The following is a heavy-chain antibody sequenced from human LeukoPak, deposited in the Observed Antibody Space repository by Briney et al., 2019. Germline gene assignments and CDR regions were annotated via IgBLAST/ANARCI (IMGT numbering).Heavy chain of an antibody. CDR1: GFTFSSYG. CDR2: IQYDGSNE. V-gene: IGHV3-30*02. Sequence: PGGSLRLSCAASGFTFSSYGMHWVRQAPGKGLEWVAYIQYDGSNEQYADSVKGRFTISRDNSKNTLYLQMNSLRAEDTAVYYCARGEYNWNDLHLWGQGTLVTVSS. D-gene: IGHD1-20*01. J-gene: IGHJ5*02. CDR3: ARGEYNWNDLHL.